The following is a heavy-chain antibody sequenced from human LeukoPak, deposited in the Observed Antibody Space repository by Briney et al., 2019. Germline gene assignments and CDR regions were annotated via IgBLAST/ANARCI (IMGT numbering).Heavy chain of an antibody. V-gene: IGHV3-30-3*01. J-gene: IGHJ6*02. Sequence: GGSLRLSCAASGFTFSSYAMHWVRQAPGKGLEWVAVISYDGSNKYYADSVKGRFTISRDNSKNTLYLQMNSLRAEDTAVYYCARDIVVVPAAIPSWHYYYAMDVWGQGTTVTVSS. CDR3: ARDIVVVPAAIPSWHYYYAMDV. CDR2: ISYDGSNK. CDR1: GFTFSSYA. D-gene: IGHD2-2*01.